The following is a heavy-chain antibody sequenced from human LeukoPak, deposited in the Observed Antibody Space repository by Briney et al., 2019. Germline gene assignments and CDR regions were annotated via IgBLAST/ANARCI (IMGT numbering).Heavy chain of an antibody. CDR1: GFTFNNYA. D-gene: IGHD2-15*01. V-gene: IGHV3-23*01. Sequence: SGGSLRLSCAASGFTFNNYATAWVRQAPGKGLEWVSGISGSGGSTFYSVKGRFTISRDNSKNTLFLQMNRLRAEDTAIYYCAKAGEYCPDGSCYSENYYFDYWGQGTLVTVSS. CDR2: ISGSGGST. J-gene: IGHJ4*02. CDR3: AKAGEYCPDGSCYSENYYFDY.